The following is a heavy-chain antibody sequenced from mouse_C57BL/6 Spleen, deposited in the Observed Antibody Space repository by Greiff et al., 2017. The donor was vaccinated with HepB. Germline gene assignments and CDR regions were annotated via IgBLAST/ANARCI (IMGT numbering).Heavy chain of an antibody. CDR3: ARETVVGGNLYYAMDY. V-gene: IGHV1-82*01. Sequence: QVQLQQSGPELVKPGASVKISCKASGYAFSSSWMNWVKQRPGKGLEWIGRIYPGDGDTNYNGKFKGKATLTADKSSSTAYMQLSSLTSEDSAVYFCARETVVGGNLYYAMDYWGQGTSVTVSS. CDR2: IYPGDGDT. J-gene: IGHJ4*01. CDR1: GYAFSSSW. D-gene: IGHD1-1*01.